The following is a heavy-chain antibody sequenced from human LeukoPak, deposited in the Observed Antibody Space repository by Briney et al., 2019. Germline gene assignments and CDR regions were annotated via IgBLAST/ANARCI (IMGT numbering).Heavy chain of an antibody. CDR3: ARAPEDWFDP. CDR1: GGSISSYY. V-gene: IGHV4-59*01. Sequence: SETLSLTCTVSGGSISSYYWSWIRQPPGKGLEWIGYIYYSGSTNYNPSLKSRVTISVDTSKNQFSLKLSSVTAADTAVCYCARAPEDWFDPWGQGTLVTVSS. D-gene: IGHD1-14*01. J-gene: IGHJ5*02. CDR2: IYYSGST.